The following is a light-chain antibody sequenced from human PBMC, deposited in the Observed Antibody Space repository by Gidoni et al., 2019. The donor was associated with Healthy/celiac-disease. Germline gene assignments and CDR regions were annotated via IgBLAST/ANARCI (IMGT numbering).Light chain of an antibody. CDR2: AAS. CDR1: QSISSY. J-gene: IGKJ2*01. CDR3: QQSYSTPRVPQ. V-gene: IGKV1-39*01. Sequence: DIQMTQSPSSLSASVGDRVTITCRASQSISSYLNWYQQKPGKAPKLLIYAASSLQSGVPSRFSGSGSGTDFTLTISSLQPEDFATYYCQQSYSTPRVPQFGQGTKLEIK.